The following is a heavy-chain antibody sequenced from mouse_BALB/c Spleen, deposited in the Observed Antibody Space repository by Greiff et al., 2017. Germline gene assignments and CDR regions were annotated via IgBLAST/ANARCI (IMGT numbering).Heavy chain of an antibody. CDR3: ARAGGNYYFDY. Sequence: EVKLQESGGGLVKLGGSLKLSCAASGFTLSSYYMSWVRQTPEKRLELVAAINSNGGSTYYPDTVKGRFTISRDNAKNTLYLQMSSLKSEDTALYYCARAGGNYYFDYWGQGTTLTVSS. CDR1: GFTLSSYY. CDR2: INSNGGST. D-gene: IGHD2-1*01. J-gene: IGHJ2*01. V-gene: IGHV5-6-2*01.